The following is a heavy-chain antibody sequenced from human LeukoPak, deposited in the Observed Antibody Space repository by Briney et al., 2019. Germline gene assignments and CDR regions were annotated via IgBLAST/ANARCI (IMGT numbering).Heavy chain of an antibody. CDR3: ARLKIQLWHYDAFDI. CDR1: GGSISSYY. J-gene: IGHJ3*02. V-gene: IGHV4-4*07. CDR2: IYTSGST. D-gene: IGHD5-18*01. Sequence: SETLSLTCTVSGGSISSYYWSWIRQPAGKGLEWIGRIYTSGSTNYNPSLKSRVTMSVDTSKNQFSLKLSSVTAADTAVYYCARLKIQLWHYDAFDIWGQGTMVTVSS.